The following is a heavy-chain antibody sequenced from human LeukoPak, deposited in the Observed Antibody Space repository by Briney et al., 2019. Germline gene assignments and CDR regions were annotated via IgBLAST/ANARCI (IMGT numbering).Heavy chain of an antibody. V-gene: IGHV3-48*04. CDR1: GFTFSGYS. CDR3: ARVGYCSGAGCPTDH. CDR2: ISSRSITI. J-gene: IGHJ4*02. Sequence: PGGSLRLSCAASGFTFSGYSMNWVRQAAGKGLEWISYISSRSITIYYADSVKGRFTISRDNAKNSLFLQMNSLRAEDTAVYYCARVGYCSGAGCPTDHWGQGSLVTVSS. D-gene: IGHD2-15*01.